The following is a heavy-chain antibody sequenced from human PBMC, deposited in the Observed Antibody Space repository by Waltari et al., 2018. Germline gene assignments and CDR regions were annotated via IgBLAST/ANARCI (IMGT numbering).Heavy chain of an antibody. J-gene: IGHJ2*01. V-gene: IGHV1-24*01. CDR1: GYTLTELS. CDR2: FEPEDGET. CDR3: ATSTNYDSSGYYEYWYFDL. Sequence: QVQLVQSGAEVKKPGASMKVSCKVSGYTLTELSMHWVRQGPGKGLEWMGGFEPEDGETNYAQKFQGRVTMTEDTSTDTAYMELSSLRSEDTAVYYCATSTNYDSSGYYEYWYFDLWGRGTLVTVSS. D-gene: IGHD3-22*01.